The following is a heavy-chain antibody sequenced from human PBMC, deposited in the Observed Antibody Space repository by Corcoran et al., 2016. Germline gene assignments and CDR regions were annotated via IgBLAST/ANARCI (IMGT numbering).Heavy chain of an antibody. Sequence: QVQLVESGGGVVQPGRSLRLSCAASGFTFGSFGLHWVRQAPGKGLEWVAAISYDGSDEHYADAVKGRFTISRDNSKNTLYLQMNSLRPEDTAVYYCAQGAARVDRGNPLDWGQGTLVTVSS. CDR3: AQGAARVDRGNPLD. CDR2: ISYDGSDE. D-gene: IGHD3-9*01. CDR1: GFTFGSFG. V-gene: IGHV3-30*18. J-gene: IGHJ4*02.